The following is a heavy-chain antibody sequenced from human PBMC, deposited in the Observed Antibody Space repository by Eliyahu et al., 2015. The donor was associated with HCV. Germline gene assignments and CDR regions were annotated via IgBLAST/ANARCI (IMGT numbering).Heavy chain of an antibody. CDR3: ARLGPNLVVVPAADWYFDL. V-gene: IGHV4-38-2*01. CDR2: IYHSGST. CDR1: GYSINSGYY. Sequence: QVQLQESGPGLVKPSETLSLTCAVSGYSINSGYYWGWIRQPPGKGLDWIGSIYHSGSTYYHPSLESRLTISVDTSKNQFSLRLSSVTATDTAVYYCARLGPNLVVVPAADWYFDLWGRGTLVTVSS. D-gene: IGHD2-2*01. J-gene: IGHJ2*01.